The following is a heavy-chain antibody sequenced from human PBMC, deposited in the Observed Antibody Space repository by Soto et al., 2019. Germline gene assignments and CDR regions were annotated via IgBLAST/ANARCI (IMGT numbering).Heavy chain of an antibody. Sequence: QVQLVESGGGVVQPGRSLRLSCAASGFTFSSYGMHWVRQAPGKGLEWVAVISYDGSNKYYADSVKGRFTISRDNSKNTLYLQMNSLRAEDTAGYYCAQDPYYYYYGMDVWGQGTTVTVSS. CDR3: AQDPYYYYYGMDV. J-gene: IGHJ6*02. CDR1: GFTFSSYG. V-gene: IGHV3-30*18. CDR2: ISYDGSNK.